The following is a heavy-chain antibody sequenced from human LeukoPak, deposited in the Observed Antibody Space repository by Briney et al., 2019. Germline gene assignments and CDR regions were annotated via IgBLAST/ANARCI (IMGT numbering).Heavy chain of an antibody. CDR2: INYSGST. J-gene: IGHJ5*02. CDR1: GGSLSSYY. CDR3: ARQGTAAAGDIDL. V-gene: IGHV4-59*01. D-gene: IGHD6-13*01. Sequence: SETLSHTCSVSGGSLSSYYWSWIRQPPGKGLEWIGYINYSGSTNYKPSLRSRVTIAVDTSKDQFSLMLSSVTAADTAVYYCARQGTAAAGDIDLWGQGTLVTVSS.